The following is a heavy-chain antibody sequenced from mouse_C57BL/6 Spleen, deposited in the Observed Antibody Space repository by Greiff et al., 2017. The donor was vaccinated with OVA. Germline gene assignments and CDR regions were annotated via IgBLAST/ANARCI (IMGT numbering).Heavy chain of an antibody. J-gene: IGHJ1*03. D-gene: IGHD4-1*01. CDR3: VREGPNWDGYLDV. CDR1: GFSFNTYA. CDR2: IGSKSNNYAT. Sequence: EVQRLESGGGLVQPKGSLKLSCAASGFSFNTYAMNWVRQAPGKGLEWVARIGSKSNNYATYYADSVKARFTISRAASESMLYLQMNNLRTEDTAMYYGVREGPNWDGYLDVWGTGTTVTVSS. V-gene: IGHV10-1*01.